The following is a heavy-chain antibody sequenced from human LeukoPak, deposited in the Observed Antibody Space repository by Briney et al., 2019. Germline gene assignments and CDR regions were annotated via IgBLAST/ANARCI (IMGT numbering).Heavy chain of an antibody. D-gene: IGHD6-6*01. Sequence: SQTLSLTCAISGDSVSSNSATWNWSTQSPLRGPEWLGSTYYRSQWNNDYAASVKSRITITPETSKNQFSLQLNSVTPEDTAVYYCARGRGSSADFDYWGQGTLVTVSS. CDR1: GDSVSSNSAT. V-gene: IGHV6-1*01. CDR3: ARGRGSSADFDY. J-gene: IGHJ4*02. CDR2: TYYRSQWNN.